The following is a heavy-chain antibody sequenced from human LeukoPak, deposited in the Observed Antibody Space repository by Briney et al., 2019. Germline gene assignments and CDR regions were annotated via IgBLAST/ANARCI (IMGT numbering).Heavy chain of an antibody. V-gene: IGHV3-11*04. CDR3: ARDSQVGYYGMDV. CDR1: GFTVSDNY. J-gene: IGHJ6*02. Sequence: PGGSLRLSCAASGFTVSDNYMNWVRQAPGKGLEWVSYISSSSSTIYYADSVKGRFTISRDNAKNSLYLQMNSLRAEDTAVYYCARDSQVGYYGMDVWGQGTTVTVSS. CDR2: ISSSSSTI. D-gene: IGHD1-26*01.